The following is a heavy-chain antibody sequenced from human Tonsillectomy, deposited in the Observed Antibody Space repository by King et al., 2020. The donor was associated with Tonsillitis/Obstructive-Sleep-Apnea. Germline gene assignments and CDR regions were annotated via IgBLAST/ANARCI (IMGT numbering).Heavy chain of an antibody. CDR3: AHSLEYCSSTNCYVPRHVQH. CDR2: IYWDDDN. Sequence: TLKESGPTLVKPTQTLTLTCTFSGFSLRTSGVGVGWIRQPPGKALEWLALIYWDDDNRYSPPLKSRHTITKDTSKNQVVLTMTIMDPVDTATYYCAHSLEYCSSTNCYVPRHVQHWGQGTLFTGSS. J-gene: IGHJ1*01. V-gene: IGHV2-5*02. D-gene: IGHD2-2*01. CDR1: GFSLRTSGVG.